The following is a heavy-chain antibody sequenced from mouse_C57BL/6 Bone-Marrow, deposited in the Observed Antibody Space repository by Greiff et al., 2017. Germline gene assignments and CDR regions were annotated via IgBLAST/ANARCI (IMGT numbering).Heavy chain of an antibody. Sequence: VQLMESGAELARPGASVKLSCKASGYTFTSYGISWVKQRTGQGLEWIGEIYPGSGNTYYNEKFKGKATLTADKSSSTAYMELRSLSSEDSAVYFCAGGLRRWFAYWGQGTLVTVSA. CDR3: AGGLRRWFAY. CDR2: IYPGSGNT. V-gene: IGHV1-81*01. D-gene: IGHD2-4*01. CDR1: GYTFTSYG. J-gene: IGHJ3*01.